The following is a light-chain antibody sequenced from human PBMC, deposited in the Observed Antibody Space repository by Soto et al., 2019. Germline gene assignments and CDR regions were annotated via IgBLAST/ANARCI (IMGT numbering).Light chain of an antibody. CDR2: GAS. Sequence: EIVLTQSPGTLSLSPGERATLSCRASQSVSSSYLAWYQQKPGQAPRLLIYGASSRATGIPDRFSGSGAGTDSTLTISSLEPEDFAVYYCQQYDSSPKTFGQGTKVDIK. CDR1: QSVSSSY. V-gene: IGKV3-20*01. J-gene: IGKJ1*01. CDR3: QQYDSSPKT.